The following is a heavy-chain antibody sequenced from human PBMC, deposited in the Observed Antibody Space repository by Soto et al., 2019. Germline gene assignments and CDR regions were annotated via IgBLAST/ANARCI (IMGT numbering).Heavy chain of an antibody. CDR1: GSRFSNYV. V-gene: IGHV1-69*06. D-gene: IGHD2-2*02. Sequence: ASVKVSCKVSGSRFSNYVISWVRQAPGHGLEWLGRIIPIFNSTKYAQNFQGRVTITADKSTSTASLELSSLRSDDTAVYDCAREGRGKKAGYNGLVSLGYWGQGTLVTVSS. CDR3: AREGRGKKAGYNGLVSLGY. CDR2: IIPIFNST. J-gene: IGHJ4*02.